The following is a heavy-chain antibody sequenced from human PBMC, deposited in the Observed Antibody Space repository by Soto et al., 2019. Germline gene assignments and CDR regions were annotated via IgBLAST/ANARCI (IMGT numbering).Heavy chain of an antibody. V-gene: IGHV3-9*01. CDR1: GFTFDDYA. J-gene: IGHJ3*02. Sequence: GGSLRLSCAASGFTFDDYAMHWVRQAPGKGLEWVSGISWNSGSIGYADSVKGRFTISRDNAKNSLYLQMNSLRAEDTALYYCAKEQVDDYDAFDIWGQGTMVTVSS. CDR2: ISWNSGSI. D-gene: IGHD4-17*01. CDR3: AKEQVDDYDAFDI.